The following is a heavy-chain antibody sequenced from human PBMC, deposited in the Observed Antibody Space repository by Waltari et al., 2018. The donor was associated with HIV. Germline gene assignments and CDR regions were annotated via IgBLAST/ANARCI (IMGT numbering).Heavy chain of an antibody. CDR1: GGPISSSY. V-gene: IGHV4-59*01. D-gene: IGHD3-3*01. CDR3: ARGSDYDFWSSVNFDY. CDR2: IYYSGST. Sequence: QVQLQEPGPGLVKPSETLSLTCTVSGGPISSSYWSGIRQPPGKGLEWFGYIYYSGSTNYNPSLKSRVTISVDTSKNQFSLKLSSVTAADTAVYYCARGSDYDFWSSVNFDYWGQGTLVTVSS. J-gene: IGHJ4*02.